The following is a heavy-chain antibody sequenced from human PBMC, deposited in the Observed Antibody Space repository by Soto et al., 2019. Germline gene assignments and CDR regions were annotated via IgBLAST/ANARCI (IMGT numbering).Heavy chain of an antibody. D-gene: IGHD2-2*01. CDR2: ISYDGSNK. CDR1: GFTFSSYA. J-gene: IGHJ4*02. CDR3: ARAHCSSTSCYADY. V-gene: IGHV3-30*04. Sequence: QVQLVESGGGVVQPGRSLRLSCAASGFTFSSYAMHWVRQAPGKGLEWVAVISYDGSNKYYADSVKGRFTISRDNSKNTLYLQMNSLRAEDTAVYYCARAHCSSTSCYADYWGQGTLVTVSS.